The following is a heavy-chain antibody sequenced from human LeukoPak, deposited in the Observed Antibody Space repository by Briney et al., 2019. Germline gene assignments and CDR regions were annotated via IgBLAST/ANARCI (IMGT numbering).Heavy chain of an antibody. V-gene: IGHV4-4*07. CDR3: ASESQGQLLY. D-gene: IGHD2-2*01. Sequence: SETLSLTCSVSGVSITSNYWSWIRQPAGKGLEWIGRIYTSGSTNYNPSLRSRVTMSVDTSKNQFSLKLSSVTAADTAVYYCASESQGQLLYWGQGTLVTVSS. CDR2: IYTSGST. CDR1: GVSITSNY. J-gene: IGHJ4*02.